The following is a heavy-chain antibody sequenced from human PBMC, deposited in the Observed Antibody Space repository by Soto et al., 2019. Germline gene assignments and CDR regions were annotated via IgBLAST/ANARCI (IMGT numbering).Heavy chain of an antibody. Sequence: ASVKVSCKASGYTFTSYGISWVRQAPGQGLEWMGWISAYDGNTNYAQKLQGRVTMTTDTSTSTAYMELRSLRSDDTAVYYCAREFRGYSGYDSGPSFDYWGQGTLVTVSS. J-gene: IGHJ4*02. D-gene: IGHD5-12*01. CDR2: ISAYDGNT. V-gene: IGHV1-18*01. CDR1: GYTFTSYG. CDR3: AREFRGYSGYDSGPSFDY.